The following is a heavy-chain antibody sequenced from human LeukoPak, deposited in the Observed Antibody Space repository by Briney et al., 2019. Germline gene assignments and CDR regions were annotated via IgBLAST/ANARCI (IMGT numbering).Heavy chain of an antibody. CDR2: IYYSGST. J-gene: IGHJ4*02. V-gene: IGHV4-59*08. CDR3: ARAYCSGGSCFSRGNFDY. D-gene: IGHD2-15*01. Sequence: SETLSLTCTVSGGSISGYYWSWIRQPPGKGLEWIGYIYYSGSTSYNPSLKSRVTMSLDSSKNQLSLMMSSVTAADTAVYFCARAYCSGGSCFSRGNFDYWGQGALVTVSS. CDR1: GGSISGYY.